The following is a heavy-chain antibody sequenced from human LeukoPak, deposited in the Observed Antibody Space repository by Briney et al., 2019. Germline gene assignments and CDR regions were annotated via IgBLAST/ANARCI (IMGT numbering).Heavy chain of an antibody. CDR3: ARDLFYFDY. Sequence: GGSLRLSCAASGFTFSRYWMSWVRQAPGKGLEWVANVKRDGSEKYYVDSVKGRFTISRDNAKNSLYLQMNSLRAEGTAVYYCARDLFYFDYWGQGTLVTVSS. V-gene: IGHV3-7*05. J-gene: IGHJ4*01. CDR2: VKRDGSEK. CDR1: GFTFSRYW.